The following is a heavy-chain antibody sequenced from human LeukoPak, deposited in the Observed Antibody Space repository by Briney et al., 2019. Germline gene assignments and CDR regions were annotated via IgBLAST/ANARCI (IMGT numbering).Heavy chain of an antibody. CDR3: ARVVRYSSGPLTDLFPFSFDY. Sequence: GASVKVSCKTSGYSENFYGITWVRQVAGQGLEWMGWISAQHGQTEYAPNSQDRVTITRDTSASTAYMELSSLRSEDTAVYYCARVVRYSSGPLTDLFPFSFDYWGQGTLVTVSS. V-gene: IGHV1-18*01. J-gene: IGHJ4*02. CDR1: GYSENFYG. CDR2: ISAQHGQT. D-gene: IGHD6-19*01.